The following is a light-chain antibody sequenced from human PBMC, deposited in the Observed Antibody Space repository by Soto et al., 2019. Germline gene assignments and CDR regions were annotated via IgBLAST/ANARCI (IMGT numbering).Light chain of an antibody. Sequence: EIVLTQSPGTLSLSPGERATLSCRASQSVSSTSLAWYQQKPGQAPRLLIYGASSRATGIPDRFSGSGSGTDFTLTISRLEPEDFAVYYCQQYDRWFSITFGQGTRLEI. CDR2: GAS. V-gene: IGKV3-20*01. CDR1: QSVSSTS. CDR3: QQYDRWFSIT. J-gene: IGKJ5*01.